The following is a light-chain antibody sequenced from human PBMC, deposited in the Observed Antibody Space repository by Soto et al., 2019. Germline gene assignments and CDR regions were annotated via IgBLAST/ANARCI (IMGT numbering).Light chain of an antibody. J-gene: IGKJ5*01. CDR2: AAS. CDR3: QHLIDYPIT. V-gene: IGKV1-9*01. Sequence: IHLTHSPSFLSASVLDRVTSTCLASQGISDYLAWYQQKPGKAPKLLIYAASTLQSGVPSRFSGSGSGTEFTLTISSLQPEDFATYYCQHLIDYPITFGQGTRLEIK. CDR1: QGISDY.